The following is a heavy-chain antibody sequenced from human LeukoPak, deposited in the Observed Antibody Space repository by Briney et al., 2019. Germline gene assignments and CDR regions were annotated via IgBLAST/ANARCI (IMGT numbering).Heavy chain of an antibody. J-gene: IGHJ5*02. CDR3: AKAGIVVVPAALRFDP. D-gene: IGHD2-2*01. CDR2: ISGSGGST. Sequence: PGGSLRLPCAASGFTFSSYAMSWVRQAPGKGLEWVSAISGSGGSTYYADSVKGRFTISRDNSKNTLYLQMNSLRAEDAAVYYCAKAGIVVVPAALRFDPWGQGTLVTVSS. V-gene: IGHV3-23*01. CDR1: GFTFSSYA.